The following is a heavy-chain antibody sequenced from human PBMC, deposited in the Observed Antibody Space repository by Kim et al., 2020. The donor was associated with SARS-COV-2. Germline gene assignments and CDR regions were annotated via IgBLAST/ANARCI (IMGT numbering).Heavy chain of an antibody. Sequence: GGSLRLSCEASGFTFSMYQMHWVRQVAGKGLVWISAIGSAGNSFYSAAVESRLTTIRGNTGNSTQLLMINFRTGDTAVDFCARGVLGYSSSWY. D-gene: IGHD6-13*01. CDR1: GFTFSMYQ. CDR3: ARGVLGYSSSWY. V-gene: IGHV3-13*01. CDR2: IGSAGNS. J-gene: IGHJ2*01.